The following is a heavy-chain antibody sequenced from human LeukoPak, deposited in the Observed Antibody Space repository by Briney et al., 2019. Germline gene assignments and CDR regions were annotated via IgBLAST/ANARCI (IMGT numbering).Heavy chain of an antibody. CDR3: ARGLVVRGVNGVTFDY. CDR1: GSTFTTDA. CDR2: INTGNGNT. D-gene: IGHD3-10*01. Sequence: ASVKVSCKASGSTFTTDAMHWVRQAPGQRPEWMGWINTGNGNTKYSQKFQGRVTNTRDTSASTAYMELSSLRSEDTAVYYCARGLVVRGVNGVTFDYWAREPWSPSPQ. V-gene: IGHV1-3*04. J-gene: IGHJ4*02.